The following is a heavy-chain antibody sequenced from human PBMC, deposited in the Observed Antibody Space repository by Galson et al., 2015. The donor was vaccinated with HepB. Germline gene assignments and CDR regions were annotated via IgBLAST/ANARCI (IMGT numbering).Heavy chain of an antibody. D-gene: IGHD3-22*01. Sequence: QSGAEVKKPGESLKISCKGSGYNFSGYWIGWVRQIPGKGLEWMGTIFPGDSHTRYSPSFQGQVTISADKSTAYLQWSSLRASDTAMYYCARSSSGPLGYYGMDVWGQGTTVTVSS. CDR2: IFPGDSHT. CDR1: GYNFSGYW. CDR3: ARSSSGPLGYYGMDV. V-gene: IGHV5-51*03. J-gene: IGHJ6*02.